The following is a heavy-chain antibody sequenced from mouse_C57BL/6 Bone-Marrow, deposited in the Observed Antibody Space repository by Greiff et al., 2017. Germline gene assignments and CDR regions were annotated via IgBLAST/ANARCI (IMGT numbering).Heavy chain of an antibody. Sequence: QVQLQQPGAELVKPGASVTVSCKASGYTFTSYWMHWVKQRPGQGLEWIGRIHPSDSDTTYNQKFKGKATLTVDKSSSKAYMQLSSLTSEDSAVYYCAIPPITTVVPYCYFDVWGTGTTVTVSS. CDR2: IHPSDSDT. D-gene: IGHD1-1*01. CDR1: GYTFTSYW. CDR3: AIPPITTVVPYCYFDV. V-gene: IGHV1-74*01. J-gene: IGHJ1*03.